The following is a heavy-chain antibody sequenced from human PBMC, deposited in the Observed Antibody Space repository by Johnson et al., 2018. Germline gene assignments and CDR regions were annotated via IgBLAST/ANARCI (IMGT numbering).Heavy chain of an antibody. CDR3: TRGRSGDNYDTNF. Sequence: QVQLVESGAEVKKXGASXRVXCKASGYSFTNYDINWVRQATGQGLEWVGWMNANPGNTCYAKQFQGRVTLTRDTSIHTAYMELSSLRSDDTAVYYCTRGRSGDNYDTNFWGQGTLVTVSS. D-gene: IGHD5-24*01. V-gene: IGHV1-8*01. CDR2: MNANPGNT. CDR1: GYSFTNYD. J-gene: IGHJ4*02.